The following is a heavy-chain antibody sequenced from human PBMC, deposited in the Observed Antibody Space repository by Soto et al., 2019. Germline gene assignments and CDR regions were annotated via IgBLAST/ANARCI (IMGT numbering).Heavy chain of an antibody. CDR2: TYCRSKWYY. D-gene: IGHD1-26*01. CDR3: ARGEQYSGRIFDY. V-gene: IGHV6-1*01. CDR1: GDSVSSNSAG. Sequence: SQTLSLTCVITGDSVSSNSAGWSWVRQSPSRGLEWLGRTYCRSKWYYEYAVSVRGRITINPDTSKNQYSLQLNSVTPEDTAVYFCARGEQYSGRIFDYWGQGTLVTVSS. J-gene: IGHJ4*01.